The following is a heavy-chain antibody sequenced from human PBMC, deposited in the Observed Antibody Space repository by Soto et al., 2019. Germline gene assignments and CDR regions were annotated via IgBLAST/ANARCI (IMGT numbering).Heavy chain of an antibody. D-gene: IGHD4-4*01. Sequence: QVQLVQSGAEVKKPGASVKVSCKASGYTFTSYGISWVRQAPGQGLEWMGWLSAYNGNTNYAQKLQGRVTMTTDTSTSTAYMGLRSLRSDDTAVYSCAGVWGTTVDDAFDIWGQGTIVNVSS. CDR1: GYTFTSYG. V-gene: IGHV1-18*01. J-gene: IGHJ3*02. CDR2: LSAYNGNT. CDR3: AGVWGTTVDDAFDI.